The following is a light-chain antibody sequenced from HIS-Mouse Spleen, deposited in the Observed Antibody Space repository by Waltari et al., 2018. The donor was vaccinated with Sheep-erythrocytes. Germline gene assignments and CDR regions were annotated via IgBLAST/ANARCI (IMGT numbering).Light chain of an antibody. J-gene: IGLJ3*02. CDR2: AVS. V-gene: IGLV2-8*01. CDR3: SSYAGSNNWV. Sequence: QSALTQPPSASGSPAQSVPIPCPGTSSDVGGYNHVSWYQQHPGKAPKLMIYAVSKRPSGVPDRFSGSKSGNTASLTVSGLQAEDEADYYCSSYAGSNNWVFGGGTKLTVL. CDR1: SSDVGGYNH.